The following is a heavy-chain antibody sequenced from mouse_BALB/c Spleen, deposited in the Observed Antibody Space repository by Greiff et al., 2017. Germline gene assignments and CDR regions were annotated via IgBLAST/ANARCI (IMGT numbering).Heavy chain of an antibody. CDR3: ARGVRFAY. J-gene: IGHJ3*01. V-gene: IGHV5-4*02. Sequence: DVQLQESGGGLVKPGGSLKLSCAASGFTFSDYYMYWVRQTPEKRLEWVATISDGGSYTYYPDSVKGRFTISRDNAKNNLYLQMSSLKSEDTAMYYCARGVRFAYWGQGTLVTVSA. CDR2: ISDGGSYT. CDR1: GFTFSDYY.